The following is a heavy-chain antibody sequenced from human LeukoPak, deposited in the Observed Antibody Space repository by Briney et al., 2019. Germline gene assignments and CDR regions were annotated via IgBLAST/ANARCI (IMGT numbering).Heavy chain of an antibody. V-gene: IGHV1-3*01. Sequence: ASVKVSCKASGYTLTSYAMHWVRQAPGQRLEWMGWINAGNGNTKYSQKFQGRVTITRDTSASTAYMELSSLRSEDTAVYFFARDRHNDILTGYLDYWGQGTLVTVSS. CDR1: GYTLTSYA. D-gene: IGHD3-9*01. CDR3: ARDRHNDILTGYLDY. J-gene: IGHJ4*02. CDR2: INAGNGNT.